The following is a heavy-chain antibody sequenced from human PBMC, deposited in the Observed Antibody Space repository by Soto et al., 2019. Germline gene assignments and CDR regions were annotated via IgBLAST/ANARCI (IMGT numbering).Heavy chain of an antibody. CDR3: ARDDYYDMGV. J-gene: IGHJ6*02. CDR1: GFTFSTYW. Sequence: EVQLVESGGGLVQPGGSLRLSCAASGFTFSTYWMHWVRQAPGKGLVWVSRMNSDGSTTNYADSVKGRFTISRDNAKNTLYLQMNSLRAEDTAVYFCARDDYYDMGVWGQGTTVTVSS. CDR2: MNSDGSTT. V-gene: IGHV3-74*01.